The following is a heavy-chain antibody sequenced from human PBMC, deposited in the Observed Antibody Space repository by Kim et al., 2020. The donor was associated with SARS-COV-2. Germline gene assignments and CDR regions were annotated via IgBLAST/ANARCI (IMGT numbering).Heavy chain of an antibody. V-gene: IGHV3-23*01. J-gene: IGHJ4*02. CDR2: ISGSGGST. D-gene: IGHD5-18*01. CDR3: AKRIQLWYHYGDYPNYFDY. Sequence: GGSLRLSCAASGFTFSSYAMSWVRQAPGKGLEWVSAISGSGGSTYYADSVKGRFTISRDNSKNTLYLQMNSLRAEDTAVYYCAKRIQLWYHYGDYPNYFDYWGQGTLVTVSS. CDR1: GFTFSSYA.